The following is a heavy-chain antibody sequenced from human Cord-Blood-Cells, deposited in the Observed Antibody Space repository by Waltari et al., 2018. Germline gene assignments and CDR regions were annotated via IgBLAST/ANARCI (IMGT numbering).Heavy chain of an antibody. CDR2: SIPIFGTA. CDR1: GGTFSSYA. CDR3: ARDGELGIVDY. D-gene: IGHD7-27*01. V-gene: IGHV1-69*06. J-gene: IGHJ4*02. Sequence: QVQLVQSGAEVKKPGSSVKVSCKASGGTFSSYAISWVRKAPGQGLEWMGGSIPIFGTANYAQKFQGRVTITADKSTSTAYMELSSLRSEDTAVYYCARDGELGIVDYWGQGTLVTVSS.